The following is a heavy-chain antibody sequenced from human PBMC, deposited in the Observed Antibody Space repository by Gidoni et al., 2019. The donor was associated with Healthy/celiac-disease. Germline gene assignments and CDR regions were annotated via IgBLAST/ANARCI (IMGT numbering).Heavy chain of an antibody. V-gene: IGHV4-39*01. Sequence: QLQLQESAPGLVKPSDTLSLTCTVSGGSINSSSYYWGWIRQPPGKGLERIGSIYYSGSTYYNPSLKSRVTISVDTSKNQGSLKLSSVTAAEKAVYYGARRYDFWSGYVDYWGQGTLVTVSS. CDR3: ARRYDFWSGYVDY. CDR2: IYYSGST. J-gene: IGHJ4*02. CDR1: GGSINSSSYY. D-gene: IGHD3-3*01.